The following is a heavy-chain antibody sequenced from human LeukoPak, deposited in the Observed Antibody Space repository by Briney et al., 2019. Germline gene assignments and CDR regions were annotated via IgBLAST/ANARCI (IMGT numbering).Heavy chain of an antibody. CDR3: ARVQVQTSMVRGVIVFGESWFDP. J-gene: IGHJ5*02. V-gene: IGHV1-18*01. CDR2: ISAYNGNT. D-gene: IGHD3-10*01. Sequence: ASVKVSCKASGYTFTSYGISWVRQAPGQGLEWMGWISAYNGNTNYAQKLQGRVTMTTDTSTSTAYMELRSLRSDDTAVYYCARVQVQTSMVRGVIVFGESWFDPWGQGTLVTVSS. CDR1: GYTFTSYG.